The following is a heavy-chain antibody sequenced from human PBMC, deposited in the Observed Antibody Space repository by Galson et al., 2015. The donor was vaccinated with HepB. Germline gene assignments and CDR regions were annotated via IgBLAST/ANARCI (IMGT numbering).Heavy chain of an antibody. Sequence: SVKVSCKASGGTFSRYTISWVRQAPGQGLEWMGGITPIFGTANYAQKFQGRVTITADKSTSTAYMELSSLRSEDTAVYYCARDGNYYDSSGYHPFDYWGQGTLVTVSS. CDR3: ARDGNYYDSSGYHPFDY. D-gene: IGHD3-22*01. CDR1: GGTFSRYT. CDR2: ITPIFGTA. V-gene: IGHV1-69*06. J-gene: IGHJ4*02.